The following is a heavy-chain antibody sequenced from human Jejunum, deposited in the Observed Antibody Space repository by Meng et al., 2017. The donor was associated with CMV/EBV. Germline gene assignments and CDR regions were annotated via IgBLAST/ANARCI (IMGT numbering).Heavy chain of an antibody. J-gene: IGHJ5*02. CDR2: IHPGDSDT. D-gene: IGHD2-2*01. CDR3: SRHKKAPYCSSTSCYETFGWFDP. V-gene: IGHV5-51*01. Sequence: IGRVRQMPGKGLEWMGIIHPGDSDTRYSPSFQGQVIISADKSITTAYLQWSSLKASDTAMYYCSRHKKAPYCSSTSCYETFGWFDPWGQGTLVTVSS.